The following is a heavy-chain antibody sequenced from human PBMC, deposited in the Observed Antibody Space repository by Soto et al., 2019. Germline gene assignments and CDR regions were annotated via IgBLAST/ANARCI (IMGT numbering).Heavy chain of an antibody. CDR3: ARVYEGGYGMDV. D-gene: IGHD1-26*01. J-gene: IGHJ6*02. Sequence: QVQLVESGGGVVQPGRSLRLSCAASGFTFSSYDMHWVRQAPGKGLEWVAVIWYDGSNKYQADSVKGRFTISRDNSKNTLYLQMNSLRAEDTAVYYCARVYEGGYGMDVCGQGTTVTVSS. CDR2: IWYDGSNK. V-gene: IGHV3-33*01. CDR1: GFTFSSYD.